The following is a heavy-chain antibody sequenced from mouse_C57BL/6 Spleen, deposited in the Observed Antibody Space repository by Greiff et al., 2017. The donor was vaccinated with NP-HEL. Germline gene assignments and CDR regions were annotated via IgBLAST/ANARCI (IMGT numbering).Heavy chain of an antibody. V-gene: IGHV5-4*01. CDR1: GFTFSSYA. J-gene: IGHJ4*01. Sequence: EVQGVESGGGLVKPGGSLKLSCAASGFTFSSYAMSWVRQTPEKRLEWVATISDGGSYTYYPDNVKGRFTISRDNAKNNLYLQMSHLKSEDTAMDYCARFYYGHEDYAMDYWGQGTSVTVSS. CDR2: ISDGGSYT. D-gene: IGHD2-1*01. CDR3: ARFYYGHEDYAMDY.